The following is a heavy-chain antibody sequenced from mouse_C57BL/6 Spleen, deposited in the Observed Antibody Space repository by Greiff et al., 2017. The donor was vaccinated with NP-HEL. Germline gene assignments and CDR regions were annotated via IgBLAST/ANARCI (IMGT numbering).Heavy chain of an antibody. D-gene: IGHD2-5*01. V-gene: IGHV1-55*01. CDR1: GYTFTSYW. J-gene: IGHJ4*01. CDR2: IYPGSGST. Sequence: QVHVKQPGAELVKPGASVKMSCKASGYTFTSYWITWVKQRPGQGLEWIGDIYPGSGSTNYNEKFKSKATLTVDTSSSTAYMQLSSLTSEDSAVYYCAYSNYDAMDYWGQGTSVTVSS. CDR3: AYSNYDAMDY.